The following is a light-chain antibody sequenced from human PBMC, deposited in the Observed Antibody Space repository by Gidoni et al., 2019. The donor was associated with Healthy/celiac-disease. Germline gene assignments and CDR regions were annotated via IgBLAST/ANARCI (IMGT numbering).Light chain of an antibody. V-gene: IGKV3-15*01. CDR1: QSVSSN. J-gene: IGKJ5*01. CDR2: GAS. CDR3: QQYNNWPST. Sequence: EIVITESPATLSVSPGERATLSCRASQSVSSNLAWYQQKPGKAPRLLIYGASTRATGIPARFSGSGSGTEFTLTISSLQSEDFAVYYCQQYNNWPSTFGQGTRLEIK.